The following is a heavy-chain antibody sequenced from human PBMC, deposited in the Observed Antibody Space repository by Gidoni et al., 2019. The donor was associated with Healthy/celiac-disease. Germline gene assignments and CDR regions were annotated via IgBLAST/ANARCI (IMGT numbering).Heavy chain of an antibody. V-gene: IGHV4-34*01. CDR1: GGSFSGYY. J-gene: IGHJ6*03. CDR2: INHSGST. CDR3: ARAAPNIAAAGNYMDV. D-gene: IGHD6-13*01. Sequence: QVQLQQWGAGLLKPSETLSPTCAVYGGSFSGYYWSWIRQPPGKGLEWIGEINHSGSTNYNPALKSRVTISVDTSKNQFSLKLSSVTAADTAVYYCARAAPNIAAAGNYMDVWGKGTTVTVSS.